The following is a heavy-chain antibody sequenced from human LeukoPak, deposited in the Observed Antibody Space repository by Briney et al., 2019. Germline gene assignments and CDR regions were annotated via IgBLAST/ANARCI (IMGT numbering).Heavy chain of an antibody. D-gene: IGHD5-18*01. CDR1: GFTFSSYG. J-gene: IGHJ4*02. CDR2: IRYDGSNK. V-gene: IGHV3-30*02. CDR3: AKVGRSGGYSYGYTFDY. Sequence: HPGGSLRLSCAASGFTFSSYGMHWVRQAPGKGLEWVAFIRYDGSNKYYADSVKGRLTISRDNSKNTLYLQMNSLRAEDTAVYYCAKVGRSGGYSYGYTFDYWGQGTLVTVSS.